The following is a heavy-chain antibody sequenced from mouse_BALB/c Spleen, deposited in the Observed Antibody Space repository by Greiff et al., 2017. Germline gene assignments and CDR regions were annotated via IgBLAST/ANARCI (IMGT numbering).Heavy chain of an antibody. CDR1: GYSITSDYA. V-gene: IGHV3-2*02. Sequence: EVQRVESGPGLVKPSQSLSLTCTVTGYSITSDYAWNWIRQFPGNKLEWMGYISYSGSTSYNPSLKSRISITRDTSKNQFFLQLNSVTTEDTATYYCASGPVDAMDYWGQGTSVTVSS. J-gene: IGHJ4*01. CDR2: ISYSGST. CDR3: ASGPVDAMDY. D-gene: IGHD1-1*01.